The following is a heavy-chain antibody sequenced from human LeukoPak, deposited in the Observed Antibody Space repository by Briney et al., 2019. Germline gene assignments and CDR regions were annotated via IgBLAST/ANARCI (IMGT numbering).Heavy chain of an antibody. CDR3: AKEAGQDYGALDAFDV. D-gene: IGHD4-17*01. CDR1: GFTFSIYS. CDR2: IGGSSSSL. V-gene: IGHV3-21*01. Sequence: GGSLRLSCAASGFTFSIYSMNWVRQAPGKGLEWVSSIGGSSSSLYYAESVKGRFTISRDNARNSLYLQMNSLRAEDTAVYYCAKEAGQDYGALDAFDVWGQGTLVTVPS. J-gene: IGHJ3*01.